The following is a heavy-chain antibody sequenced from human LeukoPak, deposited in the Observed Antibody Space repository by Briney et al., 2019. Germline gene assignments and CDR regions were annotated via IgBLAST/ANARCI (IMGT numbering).Heavy chain of an antibody. J-gene: IGHJ4*02. D-gene: IGHD1-26*01. CDR2: IYYSGST. CDR1: GGSISRYY. Sequence: SETLSLTCIVSGGSISRYYWCWIRQHPGEGLEWIGYIYYSGSTNYNPSLKSRVTISVDTSKNQFSLKLSSVTAADTAVYYCAQGGSPGAFDYWGQGTLVTVSS. CDR3: AQGGSPGAFDY. V-gene: IGHV4-59*12.